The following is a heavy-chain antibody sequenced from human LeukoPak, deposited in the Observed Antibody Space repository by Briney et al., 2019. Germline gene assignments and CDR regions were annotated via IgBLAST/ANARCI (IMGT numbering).Heavy chain of an antibody. CDR3: ARLRDYYDSSGYSLFDY. Sequence: GESLKISCKGSGAIFTSYWIGWVRQLPGKGLEWMGIIYPGDSDTRYSPSFQGQVTISADKSISTAYLQWSSLKASDTAMYYCARLRDYYDSSGYSLFDYWGQGTLVTVSS. V-gene: IGHV5-51*01. CDR2: IYPGDSDT. D-gene: IGHD3-22*01. J-gene: IGHJ4*02. CDR1: GAIFTSYW.